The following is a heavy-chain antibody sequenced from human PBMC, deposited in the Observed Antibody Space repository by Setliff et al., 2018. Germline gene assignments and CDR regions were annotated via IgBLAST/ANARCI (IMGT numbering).Heavy chain of an antibody. V-gene: IGHV1-69*02. J-gene: IGHJ4*02. CDR3: ARHPPPPNYFDIGALDS. Sequence: GASVKVSCKASGGPLNSYSFSWVRQAPGQGLEWMGRIIPVLDITRYSQKFQGRVTITADKSAGIIYMELTSLRSDDTAVYYCARHPPPPNYFDIGALDSWGQGTPVTVSS. D-gene: IGHD3-22*01. CDR2: IIPVLDIT. CDR1: GGPLNSYS.